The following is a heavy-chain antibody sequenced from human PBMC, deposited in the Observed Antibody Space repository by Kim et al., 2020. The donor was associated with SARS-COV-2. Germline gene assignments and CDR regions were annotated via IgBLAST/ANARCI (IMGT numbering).Heavy chain of an antibody. J-gene: IGHJ6*02. CDR2: LYSDGTT. CDR3: ARDTRYYGMDV. CDR1: GFIVSNNY. V-gene: IGHV3-53*01. Sequence: GGSLRLSCAASGFIVSNNYMSWVRQAPGKGLEWVSVLYSDGTTYYADSVEGRFSISRDNSKNTVYIQMNTLRAEDTAVYYCARDTRYYGMDVWGQGTAVT.